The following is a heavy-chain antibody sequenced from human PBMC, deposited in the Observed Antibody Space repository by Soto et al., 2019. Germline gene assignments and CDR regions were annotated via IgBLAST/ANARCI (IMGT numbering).Heavy chain of an antibody. D-gene: IGHD6-25*01. Sequence: SETLSLTCAVYGGSFSGYYWSWIRQPPGKGLEWIGEINHSGSTNYNPSLKSRVTISVDTSKNQLSLKLSSVTAADTAVYYCARGTKRPSDDFDIWGQGTMVTVS. CDR3: ARGTKRPSDDFDI. CDR1: GGSFSGYY. CDR2: INHSGST. J-gene: IGHJ3*02. V-gene: IGHV4-34*01.